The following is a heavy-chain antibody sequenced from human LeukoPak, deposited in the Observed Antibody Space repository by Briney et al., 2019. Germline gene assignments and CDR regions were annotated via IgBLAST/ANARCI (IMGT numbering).Heavy chain of an antibody. Sequence: GGSLRLSCAASGFTFSSYWMSWVRQAPGKGLERVAKIKQDGSEKYYVDSVKGRFTISRDNAKNSLYLQLNSLRAEDTAVYYCARQGRYFDYWGQGTLVTVSS. J-gene: IGHJ4*02. CDR1: GFTFSSYW. CDR2: IKQDGSEK. V-gene: IGHV3-7*05. CDR3: ARQGRYFDY.